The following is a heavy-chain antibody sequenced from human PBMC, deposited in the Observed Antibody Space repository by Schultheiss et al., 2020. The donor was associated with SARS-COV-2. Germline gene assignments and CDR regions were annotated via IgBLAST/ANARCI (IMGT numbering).Heavy chain of an antibody. CDR2: IYYSGST. CDR3: ARRLAECSSTTCQDTWFDP. V-gene: IGHV4-39*01. D-gene: IGHD2-2*01. CDR1: GGSISSSSYY. J-gene: IGHJ5*02. Sequence: SETLSLTCTVSGGSISSSSYYGGWIRQPPGKGLEWIGSIYYSGSTYYNPSLKSRVTISVDTSKNQFSLKLTSVTAADTAVYYCARRLAECSSTTCQDTWFDPWGQGTLVTVSS.